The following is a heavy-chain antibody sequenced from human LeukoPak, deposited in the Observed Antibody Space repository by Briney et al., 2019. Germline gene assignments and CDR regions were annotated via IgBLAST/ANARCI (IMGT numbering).Heavy chain of an antibody. V-gene: IGHV4-61*02. Sequence: SETLSLTCTVSGGSISSGSYNWSWIRQPAGKGLEWIGRINTSGSTYYTPSLKSRFTISVATSKNTFSLKLTSVTAADTAVYYWARKLKGWDNWFDPWGQGTLVTVSS. CDR3: ARKLKGWDNWFDP. CDR2: INTSGST. CDR1: GGSISSGSYN. J-gene: IGHJ5*02. D-gene: IGHD6-19*01.